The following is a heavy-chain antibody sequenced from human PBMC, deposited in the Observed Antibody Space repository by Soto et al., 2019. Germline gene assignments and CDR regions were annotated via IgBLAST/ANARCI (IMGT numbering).Heavy chain of an antibody. CDR2: IWYDGSNK. CDR3: ARVPRTYYDFWSGYSEGGYYGMDV. D-gene: IGHD3-3*01. J-gene: IGHJ6*02. CDR1: GFTFSSYG. Sequence: QVQLVESGGGVVQPGRSLRLSCAASGFTFSSYGMHWVRQAPGKGLEWVAVIWYDGSNKYYADSVKGRFTISRDNSKNTLYLQMNSLRADDTAVYYCARVPRTYYDFWSGYSEGGYYGMDVWGQGTTVTVSS. V-gene: IGHV3-33*01.